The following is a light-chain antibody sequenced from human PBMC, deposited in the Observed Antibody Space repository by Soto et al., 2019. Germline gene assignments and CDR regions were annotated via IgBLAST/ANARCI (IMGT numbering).Light chain of an antibody. Sequence: DIVMTQSPNTLSGSPGERVTLSCRASQSVRDNLAWYQQKPGQAPRLLIFGASTRATGIPASFSGSGYGTDFTLTISRLEPDDFAVYYCQQYGSSSTFGQGTRLEIK. V-gene: IGKV3-20*01. CDR2: GAS. CDR3: QQYGSSST. J-gene: IGKJ5*01. CDR1: QSVRDN.